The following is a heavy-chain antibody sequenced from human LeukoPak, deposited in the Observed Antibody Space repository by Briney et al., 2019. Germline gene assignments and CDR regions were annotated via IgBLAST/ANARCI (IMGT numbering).Heavy chain of an antibody. CDR2: INAGSGNT. J-gene: IGHJ4*02. Sequence: ASVKVSCKASGYTFSTYAIHWVRQAPGQRPEWMGWINAGSGNTKSSQKFQGRVTITADESTSTAYMELSSLRSEDTAVYYCARAGYYDSSGIPRYWGQGTLVTVSS. D-gene: IGHD3-22*01. V-gene: IGHV1-3*01. CDR1: GYTFSTYA. CDR3: ARAGYYDSSGIPRY.